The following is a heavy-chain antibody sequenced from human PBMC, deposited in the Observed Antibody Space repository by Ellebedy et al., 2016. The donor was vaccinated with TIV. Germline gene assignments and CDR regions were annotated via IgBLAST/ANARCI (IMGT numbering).Heavy chain of an antibody. D-gene: IGHD6-19*01. CDR3: ARCGSSGWYPDY. V-gene: IGHV5-51*01. CDR1: GYSFSNFW. CDR2: IYPGDSDT. Sequence: GESLKISXKGSGYSFSNFWIGWVRQMPGKGLEWMGIIYPGDSDTRYGPSFQGQVTISADKSISTAYLQWSSLKASDTAMYYCARCGSSGWYPDYWGQGTLVTVSS. J-gene: IGHJ4*02.